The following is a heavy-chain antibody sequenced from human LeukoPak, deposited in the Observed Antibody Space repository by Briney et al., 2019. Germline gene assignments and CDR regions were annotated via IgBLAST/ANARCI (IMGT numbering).Heavy chain of an antibody. D-gene: IGHD1-26*01. CDR1: GFTFSSYA. CDR3: AKSLGGITHAFDI. CDR2: ISGSGGST. J-gene: IGHJ3*02. Sequence: PGGSLRLSCAASGFTFSSYAMSWVRQAPGKGLEWVSAISGSGGSTYYADSVKGRFTISRDNSKNTLYLQINSLRAEDTAIYYCAKSLGGITHAFDIWGQGTMVTVSS. V-gene: IGHV3-23*01.